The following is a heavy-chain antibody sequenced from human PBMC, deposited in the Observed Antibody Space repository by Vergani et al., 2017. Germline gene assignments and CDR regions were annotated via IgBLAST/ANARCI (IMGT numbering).Heavy chain of an antibody. J-gene: IGHJ4*02. CDR3: ARDSVYNQMATTRVRSF. V-gene: IGHV4-59*01. CDR2: VYYTGST. D-gene: IGHD5-24*01. CDR1: GAAIKDFY. Sequence: QVQLQESGPGLVKPSETLSLTCTVSGAAIKDFYWSWFRQPPGKGLEWIGYVYYTGSTTYNPSLKSRVTISVDTSNNQFSLRMTSLTAADTAVYYCARDSVYNQMATTRVRSFWGQGTLVTVSS.